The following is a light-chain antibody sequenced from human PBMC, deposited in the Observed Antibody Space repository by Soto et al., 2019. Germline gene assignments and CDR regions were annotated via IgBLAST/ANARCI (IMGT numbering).Light chain of an antibody. V-gene: IGKV3-20*01. J-gene: IGKJ1*01. CDR2: SAS. Sequence: EIVLTQSPGTLSLSPGERATLSCGASRNVTNNYLAWYQHKHGQAPRILIYSASSRAAGVPDRFGGSGSGTHFTLTISTLEPEDFAVYYCQQYSSTPQTFGQGTKVVI. CDR3: QQYSSTPQT. CDR1: RNVTNNY.